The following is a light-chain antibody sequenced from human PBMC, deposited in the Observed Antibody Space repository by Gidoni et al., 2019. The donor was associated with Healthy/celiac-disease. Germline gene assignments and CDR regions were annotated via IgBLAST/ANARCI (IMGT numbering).Light chain of an antibody. Sequence: SYVLTQPPSVAVATGQTARISCGGNNIGSKSVHWYQQKPGQAPVLVVYDDSDRPSGIPGRFSGSNSGNSNTLTISRVESGDEADYYCQVWDSSSAHVVFGGGTKLTVL. J-gene: IGLJ2*01. V-gene: IGLV3-21*02. CDR3: QVWDSSSAHVV. CDR2: DDS. CDR1: NIGSKS.